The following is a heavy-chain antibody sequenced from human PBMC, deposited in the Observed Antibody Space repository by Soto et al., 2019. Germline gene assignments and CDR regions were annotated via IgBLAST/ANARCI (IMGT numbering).Heavy chain of an antibody. CDR1: GYTFTSYA. CDR2: ISAYNGNT. Sequence: ASVKISCKASGYTFTSYAISWVRQAPGQGLEWMGWISAYNGNTNYAQKLQGRVTMTTDTSTTTAYMELSSLRSEDTAVYYCARGITLPTPLDYWGQGTLVTVSS. V-gene: IGHV1-18*01. J-gene: IGHJ4*02. CDR3: ARGITLPTPLDY. D-gene: IGHD1-20*01.